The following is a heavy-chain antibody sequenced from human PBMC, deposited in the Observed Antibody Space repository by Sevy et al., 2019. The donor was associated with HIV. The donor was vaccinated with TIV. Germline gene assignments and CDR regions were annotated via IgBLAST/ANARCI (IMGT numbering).Heavy chain of an antibody. D-gene: IGHD5-18*01. J-gene: IGHJ4*02. Sequence: GGSLRLSCAASGFTVSSNYMTWVRQAPGKGLEGVSVIYSDGTTYHADSVKDRFTISRDNSKNTLFLEMNGLGAEDTAFYYCARGKSGYGYGLNSWGQGTLVTVSS. CDR2: IYSDGTT. CDR1: GFTVSSNY. V-gene: IGHV3-66*01. CDR3: ARGKSGYGYGLNS.